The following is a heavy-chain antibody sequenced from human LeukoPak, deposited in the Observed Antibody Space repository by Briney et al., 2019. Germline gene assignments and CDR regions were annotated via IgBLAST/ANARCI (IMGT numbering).Heavy chain of an antibody. D-gene: IGHD2-15*01. J-gene: IGHJ4*02. Sequence: GGSLRLSCAASGFIFSSYGMHWVRQAPGKGLEWVSSISSSSSYIYYADSVKGRFTISRDNAKNSLYLQMNSLRAEDTAVYYCARDLSGYCSGGSCYSPYYFDYWGQGTLVTVSS. CDR1: GFIFSSYG. V-gene: IGHV3-21*01. CDR3: ARDLSGYCSGGSCYSPYYFDY. CDR2: ISSSSSYI.